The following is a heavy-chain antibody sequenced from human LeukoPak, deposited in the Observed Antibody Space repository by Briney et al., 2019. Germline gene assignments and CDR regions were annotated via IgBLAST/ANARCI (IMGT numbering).Heavy chain of an antibody. V-gene: IGHV1-2*02. D-gene: IGHD3-3*01. Sequence: ASVKVSCKASGYTFTGYYMHWVRQAPGQGLEWMGWINPNSGGTNYAQKFQGRVTMTRDTSISTAYMELSRLRSEDTAVYYCARAQRTIGADAFDIWGQGTMVTVSS. CDR2: INPNSGGT. CDR1: GYTFTGYY. CDR3: ARAQRTIGADAFDI. J-gene: IGHJ3*02.